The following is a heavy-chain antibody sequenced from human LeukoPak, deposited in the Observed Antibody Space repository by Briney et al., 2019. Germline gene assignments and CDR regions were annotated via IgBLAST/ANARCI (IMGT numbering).Heavy chain of an antibody. Sequence: SETLSLTCTVSGYSISSGYYWGWIRQPPGKGLEWMGSIYHRGSTYYNPSPKSRVTISVDTSKNQFSLKLSSVTAADTAVYYCARDYGDANWFDPWGQGTLVTVSS. CDR1: GYSISSGYY. V-gene: IGHV4-38-2*02. D-gene: IGHD4-17*01. CDR2: IYHRGST. CDR3: ARDYGDANWFDP. J-gene: IGHJ5*02.